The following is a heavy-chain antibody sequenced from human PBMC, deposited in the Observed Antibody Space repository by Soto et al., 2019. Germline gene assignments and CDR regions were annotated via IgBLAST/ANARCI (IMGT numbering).Heavy chain of an antibody. CDR3: ARDRPDNLNSFDAFDI. CDR2: INHSGST. V-gene: IGHV4-34*01. CDR1: GGSFSAYF. Sequence: SETLSLTCAVYGGSFSAYFWTWIRQPPGQGLGWLGEINHSGSTNFNPSLKSRVTISMDTSKNQFSLQLSSVTAADTAVYYSARDRPDNLNSFDAFDIWGPGTLVTVSS. J-gene: IGHJ3*02. D-gene: IGHD1-1*01.